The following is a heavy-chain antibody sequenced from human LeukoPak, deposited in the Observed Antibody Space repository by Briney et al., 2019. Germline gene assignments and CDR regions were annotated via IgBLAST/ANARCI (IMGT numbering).Heavy chain of an antibody. CDR2: ITWDGYKI. J-gene: IGHJ4*02. CDR1: GFIFDDYV. Sequence: GGSLRLSCDASGFIFDDYVMYWVRQVPGKGLEWVSGITWDGYKIDYVESVKGRFTISRDNARNSLFLQMNRVRVEDTAFYYCVKGYSSSWSGYFDSWGQGTLVTVAS. V-gene: IGHV3-9*01. D-gene: IGHD5-18*01. CDR3: VKGYSSSWSGYFDS.